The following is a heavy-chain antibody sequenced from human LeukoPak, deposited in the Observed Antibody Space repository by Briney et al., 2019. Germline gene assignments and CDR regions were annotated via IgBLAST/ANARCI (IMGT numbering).Heavy chain of an antibody. Sequence: GASVKVSCKASGYTFTSYDINWVRQATGQGLEWMGWMNPNSGNTGYAQKFQGRVTITRNTSISTAYMELSSLRSEDTAVYYCAAETTVTNRDAFVIWGQGTVVTVSS. CDR1: GYTFTSYD. CDR3: AAETTVTNRDAFVI. V-gene: IGHV1-8*03. J-gene: IGHJ3*02. D-gene: IGHD4-17*01. CDR2: MNPNSGNT.